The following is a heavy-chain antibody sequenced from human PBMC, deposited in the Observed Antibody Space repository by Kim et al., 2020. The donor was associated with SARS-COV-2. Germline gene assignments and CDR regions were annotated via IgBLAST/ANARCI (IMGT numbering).Heavy chain of an antibody. Sequence: NPALKSRVTISVDTSKNQFSLKLSSVTAADTAVYYCARGRWWFGESHVGYWGQGTLVTVSS. V-gene: IGHV4-34*01. D-gene: IGHD3-10*01. CDR3: ARGRWWFGESHVGY. J-gene: IGHJ4*02.